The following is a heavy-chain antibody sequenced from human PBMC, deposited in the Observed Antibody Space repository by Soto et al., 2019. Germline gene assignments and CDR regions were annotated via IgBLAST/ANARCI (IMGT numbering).Heavy chain of an antibody. V-gene: IGHV4-30-4*01. CDR3: ARYCSGGSCYPFDF. Sequence: QVQLQESGPGLVKPSQTLSLTCTVSGGSISSGDSYWSWIRQPPGKGLEWIGYIYYSGSTYYNPSLKSRVTIAVDTSRNLFSLKLSSVTAADTAVYYCARYCSGGSCYPFDFWGQGTLVTVSS. J-gene: IGHJ4*02. CDR2: IYYSGST. CDR1: GGSISSGDSY. D-gene: IGHD2-15*01.